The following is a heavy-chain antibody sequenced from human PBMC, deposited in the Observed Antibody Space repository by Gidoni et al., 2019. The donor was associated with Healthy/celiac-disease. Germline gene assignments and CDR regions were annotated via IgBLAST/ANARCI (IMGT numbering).Heavy chain of an antibody. J-gene: IGHJ4*02. Sequence: VQLVESGGGVVQPGRSLRLPCAAFGFTFSSYAMHWVRQAPGKGLEWVAVISYDGSNKYYADSVKGRFTISRDNSKNTLYLQMNSLRAEDTAVYYCARDLHYWGQGTLVTVSS. V-gene: IGHV3-30-3*01. CDR2: ISYDGSNK. CDR1: GFTFSSYA. CDR3: ARDLHY.